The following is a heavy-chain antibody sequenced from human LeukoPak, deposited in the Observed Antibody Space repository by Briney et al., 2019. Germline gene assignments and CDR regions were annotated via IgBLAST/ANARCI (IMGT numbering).Heavy chain of an antibody. J-gene: IGHJ4*02. CDR1: GFTFSTYA. D-gene: IGHD3-10*01. V-gene: IGHV3-23*01. CDR2: ISGGGGST. CDR3: AKVXTELLWIPFDY. Sequence: QPGGSLRLSCAASGFTFSTYAMSWVRQAPGKGLEWVSVISGGGGSTHDADSVKGRFTISRDNSKNTMYLQMNSVRAEDTDVYYXAKVXTELLWIPFDYWGQGTLVTVSA.